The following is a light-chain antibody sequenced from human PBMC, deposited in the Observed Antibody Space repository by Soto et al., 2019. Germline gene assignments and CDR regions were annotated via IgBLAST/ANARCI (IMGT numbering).Light chain of an antibody. V-gene: IGKV3-20*01. CDR3: QHYNSYSEA. CDR1: QSVSSSS. J-gene: IGKJ1*01. Sequence: EIVLTQSPGTLSLSPGERATLSCRASQSVSSSSLAWYQQKPGQAPRLLIYGASRRATGIPDRFSGSGSGTEFTLTISSLQPDDFATYYCQHYNSYSEAFGQGTKVDIK. CDR2: GAS.